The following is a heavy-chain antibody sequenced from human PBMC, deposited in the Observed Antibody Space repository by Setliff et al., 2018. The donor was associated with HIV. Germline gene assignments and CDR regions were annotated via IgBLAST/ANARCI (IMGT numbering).Heavy chain of an antibody. V-gene: IGHV4-39*01. CDR1: GGSISNNSYY. CDR3: ARQFRYPNRAVAGVDY. J-gene: IGHJ4*02. Sequence: SETLSLTCTVSGGSISNNSYYWGWVRQPPGKGLELIGNLFYNGNTYYNPSLKSRVTISVGTSKNQFSLKLSSVTAADTAIYFCARQFRYPNRAVAGVDYWGQGTLVTVSS. D-gene: IGHD6-19*01. CDR2: LFYNGNT.